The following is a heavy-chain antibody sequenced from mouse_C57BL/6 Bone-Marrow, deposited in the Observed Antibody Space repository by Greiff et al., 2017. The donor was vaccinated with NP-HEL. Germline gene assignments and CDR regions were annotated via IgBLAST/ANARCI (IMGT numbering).Heavy chain of an antibody. CDR2: ISNKANGYTT. V-gene: IGHV7-3*01. CDR3: ARFSLYGSSNGWYFDV. CDR1: GFTFTAYY. Sequence: EVQVVESGGGLVQPGGSLSLSCSASGFTFTAYYMSWVRQPPGKALEWLGFISNKANGYTTEYSSSVKGLFTISRANSQSILYLQMKALRAEDRATYDCARFSLYGSSNGWYFDVWGTGTSVTVSS. D-gene: IGHD1-1*01. J-gene: IGHJ1*03.